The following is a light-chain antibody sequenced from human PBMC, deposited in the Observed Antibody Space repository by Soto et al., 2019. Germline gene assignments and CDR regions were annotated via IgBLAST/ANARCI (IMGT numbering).Light chain of an antibody. Sequence: SVLTQPASVSGSPGQSITISCTGTSSDVGGFNYVSWYQQHPGKAPKLMIYDVTNRPSGVSYRFSGSKSGNTASLTISGLQAEDEADYYCTSYTSSSTYVFGTGTKVTVL. CDR2: DVT. CDR1: SSDVGGFNY. V-gene: IGLV2-14*03. J-gene: IGLJ1*01. CDR3: TSYTSSSTYV.